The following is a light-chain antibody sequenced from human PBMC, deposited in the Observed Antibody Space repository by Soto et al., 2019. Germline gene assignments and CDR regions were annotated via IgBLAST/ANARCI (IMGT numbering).Light chain of an antibody. CDR2: DAS. V-gene: IGKV3-11*01. CDR1: QSVSRY. CDR3: HHYGSSLPDT. Sequence: EIVMTQSPGTLSLSPGERATLSCRASQSVSRYLGWYQQKPGQAPRLLIYDASNRATGIPARFSGSGSGTDFTLTISSLEPEDFAVYYCHHYGSSLPDTFGQGTKLEIK. J-gene: IGKJ2*01.